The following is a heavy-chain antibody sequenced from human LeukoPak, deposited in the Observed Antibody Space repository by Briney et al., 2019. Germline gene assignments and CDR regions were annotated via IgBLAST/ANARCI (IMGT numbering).Heavy chain of an antibody. D-gene: IGHD1-26*01. J-gene: IGHJ4*02. Sequence: GGSLRLSCTASGFTFGDYAMSWVRQVPGKGLEWVGNIKQDGSEKYYVASMKGRFTISRDNAKNSLYLQMNSLRAEDTAVYYCARWGDWDLLFDYWGQGTLVTVSS. CDR2: IKQDGSEK. CDR1: GFTFGDYA. V-gene: IGHV3-7*01. CDR3: ARWGDWDLLFDY.